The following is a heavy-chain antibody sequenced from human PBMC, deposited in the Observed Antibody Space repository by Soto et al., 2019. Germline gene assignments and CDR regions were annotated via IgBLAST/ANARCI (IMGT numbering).Heavy chain of an antibody. Sequence: VGSLRLSCAASGITFRSYSMSWVRQAPGKGLEWVASITSDSSDIYYEDSVKGRFTISRDNGENSLYLQMTSLGAEDTGVYYCATTYCSGGYCFSSEYWGQGVLVTVSS. CDR3: ATTYCSGGYCFSSEY. CDR2: ITSDSSDI. D-gene: IGHD2-15*01. J-gene: IGHJ4*02. V-gene: IGHV3-21*01. CDR1: GITFRSYS.